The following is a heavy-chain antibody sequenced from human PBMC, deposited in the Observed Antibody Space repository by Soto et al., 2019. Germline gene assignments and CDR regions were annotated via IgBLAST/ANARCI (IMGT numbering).Heavy chain of an antibody. D-gene: IGHD4-17*01. CDR3: ERTTLTTVTTRWFEY. J-gene: IGHJ4*02. CDR2: IYYSGST. V-gene: IGHV4-59*01. CDR1: GGSISSYY. Sequence: PSETLSLTCTVCGGSISSYYWSWIRQPPGKGLEWIGYIYYSGSTNYNPSLKSRVTISVDTSKNQFSLKLTSVTAADTAVYYCERTTLTTVTTRWFEYWGQGTLVTVSS.